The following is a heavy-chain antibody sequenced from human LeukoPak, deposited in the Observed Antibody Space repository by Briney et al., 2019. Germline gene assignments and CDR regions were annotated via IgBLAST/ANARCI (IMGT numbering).Heavy chain of an antibody. J-gene: IGHJ6*04. CDR2: ISSNGGST. V-gene: IGHV3-64D*06. CDR1: GFTFSSYA. Sequence: PGGSLRLSCSASGFTFSSYAMHWVRQAPGKGLEYVSAISSNGGSTYYADSVKGRFTISRDNSKNTLYLQMRSLRAEDTAVYYCVKNIDYDYYYYGMDVWGKGTTVTVSS. D-gene: IGHD4-17*01. CDR3: VKNIDYDYYYYGMDV.